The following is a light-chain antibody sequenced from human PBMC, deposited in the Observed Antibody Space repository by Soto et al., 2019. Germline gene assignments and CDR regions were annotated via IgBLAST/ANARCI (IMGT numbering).Light chain of an antibody. CDR2: GAS. CDR3: QQYINWPPLT. V-gene: IGKV3-15*01. Sequence: EIVLTQSPATLSVSPGERATLSCRDSQSVSTNLVWYQQKPGQAPRLLIFGASTRATNIPARFSGNGSGTEFTLTISSLQSEDFAVYYRQQYINWPPLTFGGGTKVEIK. CDR1: QSVSTN. J-gene: IGKJ4*01.